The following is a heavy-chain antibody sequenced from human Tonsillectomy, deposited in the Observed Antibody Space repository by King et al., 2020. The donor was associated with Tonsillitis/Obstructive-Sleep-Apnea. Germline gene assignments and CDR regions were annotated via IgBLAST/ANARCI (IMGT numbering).Heavy chain of an antibody. V-gene: IGHV2-5*02. D-gene: IGHD4-11*01. CDR1: GFSLSTSGVG. CDR2: IYWDDDK. CDR3: AHRPFDDYSNYGWFDP. J-gene: IGHJ5*02. Sequence: TLKESGPTLVKPTQTLTLTCTFSGFSLSTSGVGVGWIRQPPGKALEWLALIYWDDDKRYSPSLKSRLTITKDTSKNQVVLTMTNMDPVDTATYYCAHRPFDDYSNYGWFDPWGQGTLVTVSS.